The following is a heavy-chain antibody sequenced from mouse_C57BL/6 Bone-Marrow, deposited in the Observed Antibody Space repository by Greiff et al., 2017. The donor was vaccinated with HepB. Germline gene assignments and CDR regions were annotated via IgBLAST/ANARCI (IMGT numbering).Heavy chain of an antibody. Sequence: EVQGVESGGGLVQPKGSLKLSCAASGFTFNTYAMHWVRQAPGKGLEWVARIRSKSSNYATYYADSVKDRFTISRDDSQSMLYLQMNNLKTEDTAMYYGGRDGPLSQGFAYWGQGTLVTVSA. CDR2: IRSKSSNYAT. D-gene: IGHD1-1*01. CDR1: GFTFNTYA. CDR3: GRDGPLSQGFAY. V-gene: IGHV10-3*01. J-gene: IGHJ3*01.